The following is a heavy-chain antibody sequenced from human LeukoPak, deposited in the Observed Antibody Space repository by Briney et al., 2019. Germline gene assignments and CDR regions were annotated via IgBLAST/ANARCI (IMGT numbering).Heavy chain of an antibody. CDR3: ARDHVIFGLVNTDYFDN. D-gene: IGHD3/OR15-3a*01. V-gene: IGHV3-33*01. J-gene: IGHJ4*02. Sequence: GRSLRLSCAASGVTLRSHGIHWVRQAPGKGLEWVAVIWYDGSNKYYADSVKGRFTISRDNSKNTLYLQMNSLRAEDTAVYYCARDHVIFGLVNTDYFDNWGQGTLVTVSS. CDR2: IWYDGSNK. CDR1: GVTLRSHG.